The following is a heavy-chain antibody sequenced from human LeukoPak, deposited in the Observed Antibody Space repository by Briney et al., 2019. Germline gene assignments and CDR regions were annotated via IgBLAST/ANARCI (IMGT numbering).Heavy chain of an antibody. J-gene: IGHJ4*02. V-gene: IGHV1-2*02. Sequence: ASVKVSCKASGYTFTGYYMHWVRQAPGQGLEWMGWINPNSGGTNYAQKFQGRVTMTRDTSISTAYMELSRLRSDDTAVYYCAGTTVTTPLPSYWGQGTLVTVSS. D-gene: IGHD4-17*01. CDR3: AGTTVTTPLPSY. CDR2: INPNSGGT. CDR1: GYTFTGYY.